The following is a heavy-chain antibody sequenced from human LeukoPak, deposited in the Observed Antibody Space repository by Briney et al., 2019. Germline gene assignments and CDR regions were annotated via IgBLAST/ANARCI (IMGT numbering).Heavy chain of an antibody. V-gene: IGHV3-15*05. CDR1: GFTFYNAW. CDR2: IKSKTDGGTT. CDR3: ARGSSLAYYVDV. J-gene: IGHJ6*03. D-gene: IGHD3-16*02. Sequence: GGSLRLSCAASGFTFYNAWMNWVRQAPGKGLEWVGRIKSKTDGGTTDYAAPVKGRFTISRDDSKNTLYLQMNSLRAEDTAVYYCARGSSLAYYVDVWGKGTTVTVSS.